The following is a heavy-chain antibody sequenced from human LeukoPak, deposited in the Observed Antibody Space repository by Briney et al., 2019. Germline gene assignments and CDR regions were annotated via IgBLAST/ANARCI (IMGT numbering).Heavy chain of an antibody. CDR1: RFXFSSYE. Sequence: GGSLRLSCGASRFXFSSYEMNWVRQAPGKGLEWVSYISSSGSTIYYADSVKGRFTISRDNAKNSLYLQMNSLRAEDTAVYYCATLSGDSDYYYGMDVWGQGTTVTVSS. J-gene: IGHJ6*02. V-gene: IGHV3-48*03. D-gene: IGHD3-10*01. CDR2: ISSSGSTI. CDR3: ATLSGDSDYYYGMDV.